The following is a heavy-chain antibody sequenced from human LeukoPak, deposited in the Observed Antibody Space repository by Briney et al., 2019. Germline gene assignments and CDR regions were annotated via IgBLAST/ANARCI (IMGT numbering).Heavy chain of an antibody. CDR2: ISASGGST. J-gene: IGHJ4*02. Sequence: GGSLRLSCAASGFTFSSSAMGWVRQVPGKGLEWVSGISASGGSTYYADSVRGRFTISRDNSKNTLYVQMNSLRDEDTAVYYCARVRSGSYDYWGQGTLVTVSS. V-gene: IGHV3-23*01. D-gene: IGHD1-26*01. CDR1: GFTFSSSA. CDR3: ARVRSGSYDY.